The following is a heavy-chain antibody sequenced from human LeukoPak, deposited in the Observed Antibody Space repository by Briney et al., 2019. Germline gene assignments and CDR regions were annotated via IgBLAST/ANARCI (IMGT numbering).Heavy chain of an antibody. V-gene: IGHV4-39*02. CDR1: GGSISSSSYY. CDR3: ARETSGWSQRGGYYFDY. Sequence: SETLSLTCTVSGGSISSSSYYWGWIRQPPGKGLEWIGSIYYSGSTYYNPSLKSRVTISVDTSKNQFSLKLSTVTAADTAVYYCARETSGWSQRGGYYFDYWGQGTLVTVSS. J-gene: IGHJ4*02. CDR2: IYYSGST. D-gene: IGHD6-19*01.